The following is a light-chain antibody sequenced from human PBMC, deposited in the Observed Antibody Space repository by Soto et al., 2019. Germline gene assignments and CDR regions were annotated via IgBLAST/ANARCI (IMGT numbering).Light chain of an antibody. Sequence: EIVMTHSQATLSVSPCERATLSSSASQGVRSNLAWYQQKPGQAPRLLIYGASTRATGIPARFSGSGSGTEFTLTISSLQSEDFAVYYCQQYSNWPPGTFGQGTKVDI. CDR1: QGVRSN. CDR2: GAS. CDR3: QQYSNWPPGT. V-gene: IGKV3-15*01. J-gene: IGKJ1*01.